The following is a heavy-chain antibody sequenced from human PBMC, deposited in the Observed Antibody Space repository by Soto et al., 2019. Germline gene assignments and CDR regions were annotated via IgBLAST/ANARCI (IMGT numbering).Heavy chain of an antibody. Sequence: GGSLRLSCAASGFTFSSYSMNWVRQAPGKGLEWVSSISSSSSYIYYADSVKGRFTISRDNAKNSLYLQMNSLRAEDTAVYYCARGLDCGGDCSAYWGQGTLVTVSS. V-gene: IGHV3-21*01. J-gene: IGHJ4*02. CDR3: ARGLDCGGDCSAY. CDR1: GFTFSSYS. CDR2: ISSSSSYI. D-gene: IGHD2-21*02.